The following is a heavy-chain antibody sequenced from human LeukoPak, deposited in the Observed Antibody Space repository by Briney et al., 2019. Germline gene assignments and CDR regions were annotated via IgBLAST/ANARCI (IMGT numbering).Heavy chain of an antibody. D-gene: IGHD4-17*01. V-gene: IGHV3-48*01. CDR3: ARGTVTTVSYYYYYMDV. CDR2: ISSSGSTI. J-gene: IGHJ6*03. Sequence: GGSLRLSCAASGFTFSSYSMNWVRQAPGKGLEWVSYISSSGSTIYYADSVKGRFTISRDNAKNSLYLQMNSLRAQDTAVYYCARGTVTTVSYYYYYMDVWGKGTTVTVSS. CDR1: GFTFSSYS.